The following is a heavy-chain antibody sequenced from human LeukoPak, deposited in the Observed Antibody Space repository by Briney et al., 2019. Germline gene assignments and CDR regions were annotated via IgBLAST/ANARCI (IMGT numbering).Heavy chain of an antibody. J-gene: IGHJ6*02. D-gene: IGHD6-13*01. CDR2: IWYDGSNK. CDR3: ARDKIAAAGRGRYYYGMDV. V-gene: IGHV3-33*08. Sequence: GGSLRLSCAASGFTFSSYAMSWVRQAPGKGLEWVAVIWYDGSNKYYADSVKGRFTISRDNSKNTLYLQMNSLRAEDTAVYYCARDKIAAAGRGRYYYGMDVWGQGTTVTVSS. CDR1: GFTFSSYA.